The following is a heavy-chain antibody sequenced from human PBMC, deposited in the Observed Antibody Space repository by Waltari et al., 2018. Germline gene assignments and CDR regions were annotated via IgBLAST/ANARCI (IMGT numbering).Heavy chain of an antibody. D-gene: IGHD6-6*01. J-gene: IGHJ6*02. Sequence: QVQLQQWGAGLLKPSETLSLTCAVYGGSFSGYYWSWIRQPPGKGLEWIGEINHSGSTNYNPSLKSRVTISVDTSKNQFSLKLSSVTAADTAVYYCAREAARPRYYGMDVWGQGTTVTVSS. CDR3: AREAARPRYYGMDV. CDR1: GGSFSGYY. V-gene: IGHV4-34*01. CDR2: INHSGST.